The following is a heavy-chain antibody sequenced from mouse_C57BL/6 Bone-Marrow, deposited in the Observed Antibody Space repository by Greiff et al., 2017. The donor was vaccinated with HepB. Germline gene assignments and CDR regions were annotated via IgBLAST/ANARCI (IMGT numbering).Heavy chain of an antibody. CDR1: GYTFTSYW. V-gene: IGHV1-7*01. J-gene: IGHJ3*01. Sequence: VQLQQSGAELAKPGASVKLSCKASGYTFTSYWMHWVKQRPGQGLEWIGYINPSSGYTKYNQKFKDKATLTADKSSSTAYMQLSSLTYEDSAVYYCARSGSYYYGSSYVTFFAYWGQGTLVTVSA. D-gene: IGHD1-1*01. CDR3: ARSGSYYYGSSYVTFFAY. CDR2: INPSSGYT.